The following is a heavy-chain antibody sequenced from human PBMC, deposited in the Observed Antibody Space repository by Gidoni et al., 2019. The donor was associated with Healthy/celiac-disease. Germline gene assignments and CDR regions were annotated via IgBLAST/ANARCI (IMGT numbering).Heavy chain of an antibody. CDR2: ISAYNGNT. V-gene: IGHV1-18*01. CDR1: GYTFTSYG. J-gene: IGHJ4*02. CDR3: ARVPLDCSSTSCYTREIDY. D-gene: IGHD2-2*02. Sequence: QVQLVQSGAEVKKPGASVKVSCKASGYTFTSYGISWVRQAPGQGLEWMGWISAYNGNTNYAQKLQGRVTMTTDTSTSTAYMELRSLRSDDTAVYYCARVPLDCSSTSCYTREIDYWGQGTLVTVSS.